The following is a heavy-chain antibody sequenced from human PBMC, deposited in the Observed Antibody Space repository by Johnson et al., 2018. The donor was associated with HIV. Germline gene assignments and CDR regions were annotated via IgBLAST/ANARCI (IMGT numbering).Heavy chain of an antibody. J-gene: IGHJ3*02. Sequence: QVQLVESGGGVVQPGRSLRLSCAASGFTLSTYGMHWVRQAPGKGLEWVAVISYDGNNKYYADSVKGRFTIFRDNAENSLFLQMDSLRAEDTAVYYCARESSDVGDFDIWGHGTMVTVSS. D-gene: IGHD3-10*02. CDR2: ISYDGNNK. V-gene: IGHV3-30*03. CDR1: GFTLSTYG. CDR3: ARESSDVGDFDI.